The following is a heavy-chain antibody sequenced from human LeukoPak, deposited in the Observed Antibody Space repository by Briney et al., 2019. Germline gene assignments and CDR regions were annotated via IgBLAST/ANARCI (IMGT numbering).Heavy chain of an antibody. J-gene: IGHJ6*03. CDR2: ISSSGSTI. CDR3: ARNHYYYYMDV. Sequence: GGSLRLSCAASGFTFSDYYMSWIRQAPGKGLEWVSYISSSGSTIYYADSVKGRFTISRDNAKNTLYLQMNSLRAEDTAVYYCARNHYYYYMDVWGKGTTVTVSS. CDR1: GFTFSDYY. V-gene: IGHV3-11*04.